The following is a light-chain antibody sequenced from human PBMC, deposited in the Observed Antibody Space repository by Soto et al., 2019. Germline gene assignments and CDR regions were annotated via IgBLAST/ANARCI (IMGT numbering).Light chain of an antibody. CDR3: LQCSNWPLT. J-gene: IGKJ4*01. CDR2: DAS. Sequence: EIVLTQSPATLSLARGERATLSCRASQSISNLLAWFQQKPGQAPRLLIYDASNRATGIPARFSGSGSGTDFTLTISSLEPEDFAVYYCLQCSNWPLTFGGGTKVEIK. V-gene: IGKV3-11*01. CDR1: QSISNL.